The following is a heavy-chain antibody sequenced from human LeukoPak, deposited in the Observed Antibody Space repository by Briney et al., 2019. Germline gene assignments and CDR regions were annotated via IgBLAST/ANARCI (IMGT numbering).Heavy chain of an antibody. CDR1: GGSVSRYY. CDR2: MFYGGTT. J-gene: IGHJ5*02. CDR3: ARTRIYDSGGKFDP. D-gene: IGHD3-22*01. V-gene: IGHV4-59*08. Sequence: SETLSLTYIVSGGSVSRYYWSRIRQPPGKGLEWIGYMFYGGTTNYNPSLKSRVTLSVDTSKNQFSLKLSSVTAADTAVYYCARTRIYDSGGKFDPWGQGILVTVSS.